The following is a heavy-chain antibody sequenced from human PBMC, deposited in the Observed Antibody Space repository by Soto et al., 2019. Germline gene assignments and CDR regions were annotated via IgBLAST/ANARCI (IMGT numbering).Heavy chain of an antibody. J-gene: IGHJ4*02. Sequence: GGSLRLSCAASRFTFSSYAMHWVRQAPGKGLEWVAVISYDGSNKYYADSVKGRFTISRDNSKNTLYLQMNSLRAEDTAVYYCASDGVGATTGDPYWGQGTLVTVSS. D-gene: IGHD1-26*01. CDR3: ASDGVGATTGDPY. CDR2: ISYDGSNK. CDR1: RFTFSSYA. V-gene: IGHV3-30-3*01.